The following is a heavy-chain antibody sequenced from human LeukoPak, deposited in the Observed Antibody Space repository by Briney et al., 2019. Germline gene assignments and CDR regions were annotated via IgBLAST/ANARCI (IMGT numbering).Heavy chain of an antibody. V-gene: IGHV5-51*01. CDR1: GYSFTSYW. CDR3: ARRLDYYDSSGYYLPTDSDFDY. Sequence: GESLKISCKGSGYSFTSYWIGWVRQMPGKGLEWMGIIYPGDSDTRYSPSFQGQVTISADKSISTAYLQWSSLKASDTAMYYRARRLDYYDSSGYYLPTDSDFDYWGQGTLVTVSS. D-gene: IGHD3-22*01. CDR2: IYPGDSDT. J-gene: IGHJ4*02.